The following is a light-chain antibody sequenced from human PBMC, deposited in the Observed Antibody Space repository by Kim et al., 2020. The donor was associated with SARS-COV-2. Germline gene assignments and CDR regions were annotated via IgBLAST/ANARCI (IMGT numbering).Light chain of an antibody. CDR1: SSDIGGYKY. J-gene: IGLJ3*02. Sequence: QSALTQPPSASGSPGQSVTISCTGTSSDIGGYKYVSWYQQHPGKAPRLIIYEVTERPSGVPDRFSASKSDNTASLTVSGLQAEDEADYYCSSYAGSNTWVFGGGTQLTVL. CDR3: SSYAGSNTWV. V-gene: IGLV2-8*01. CDR2: EVT.